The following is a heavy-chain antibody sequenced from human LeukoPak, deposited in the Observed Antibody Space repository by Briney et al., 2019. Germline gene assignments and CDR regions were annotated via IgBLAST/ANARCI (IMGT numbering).Heavy chain of an antibody. Sequence: PSETLSLTCTVSGYSISSGYFWGWIRQPPGKGLEWIGSIYHSGSTYSNPSLKSRVTISVDTSKNQFSLKLSSVTAADTAVYYCARHGGSIPVLDYWGQGTLVTVSS. J-gene: IGHJ4*02. CDR2: IYHSGST. CDR1: GYSISSGYF. V-gene: IGHV4-38-2*02. D-gene: IGHD1-26*01. CDR3: ARHGGSIPVLDY.